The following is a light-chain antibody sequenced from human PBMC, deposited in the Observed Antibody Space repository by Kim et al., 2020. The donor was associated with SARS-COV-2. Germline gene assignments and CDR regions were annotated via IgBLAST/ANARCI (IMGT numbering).Light chain of an antibody. J-gene: IGKJ2*01. CDR2: GAS. V-gene: IGKV3-20*01. Sequence: PGERATLSCRASQSVSSSYLVWYQQKPGQAPRLLIYGASSRATGIPDRFSGSGSGTDFTLTISRLEPEDSAVYYCQQYGSSPPYTFGQGTKLEIK. CDR3: QQYGSSPPYT. CDR1: QSVSSSY.